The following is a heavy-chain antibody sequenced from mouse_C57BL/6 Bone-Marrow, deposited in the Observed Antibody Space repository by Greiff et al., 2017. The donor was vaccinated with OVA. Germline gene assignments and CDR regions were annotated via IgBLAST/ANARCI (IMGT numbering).Heavy chain of an antibody. CDR2: IDPSDSET. J-gene: IGHJ3*01. V-gene: IGHV1-52*01. Sequence: QVQLQQPGAELVRPGSSVKLSCKASGYTFTSYWMHWVKQRPIQGLEWIGNIDPSDSETHYNQKFKDKATLTVDKSSSTAYMQLSSLTSEDSAVYYCASRPYGSSWFAYWGQGTLVTVSA. CDR3: ASRPYGSSWFAY. CDR1: GYTFTSYW. D-gene: IGHD1-1*01.